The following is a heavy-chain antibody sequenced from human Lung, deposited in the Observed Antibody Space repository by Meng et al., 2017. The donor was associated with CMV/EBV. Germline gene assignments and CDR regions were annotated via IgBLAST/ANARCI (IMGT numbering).Heavy chain of an antibody. CDR1: GCSISSSSYY. CDR3: ARRGQWLVNNWFDP. J-gene: IGHJ5*02. V-gene: IGHV4-39*01. CDR2: IYYSGST. Sequence: AGCSISSSSYYCGWISQPRGKGLEWIGSIYYSGSTYYNPSLKSRVTISVDTSKNQFSLKLSSVTAADTAVYYCARRGQWLVNNWFDPWGQGTLVTVSS. D-gene: IGHD6-19*01.